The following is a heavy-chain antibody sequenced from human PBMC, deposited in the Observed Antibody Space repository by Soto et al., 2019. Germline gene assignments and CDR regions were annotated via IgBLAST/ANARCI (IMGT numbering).Heavy chain of an antibody. V-gene: IGHV1-46*03. Sequence: KVSCTAFGENITSHSMHRGRKTTGQRVEWMGIINPSGGSTSYAQKFQGRVTMTRDTSTSTVYMELSSLRSEDTAVYYCAVTAVAGMEAWDAFDIWGQGTMVTVSS. CDR2: INPSGGST. CDR1: GENITSHS. J-gene: IGHJ3*02. D-gene: IGHD6-19*01. CDR3: AVTAVAGMEAWDAFDI.